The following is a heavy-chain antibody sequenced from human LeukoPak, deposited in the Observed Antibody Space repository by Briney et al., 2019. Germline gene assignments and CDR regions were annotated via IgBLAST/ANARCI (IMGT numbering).Heavy chain of an antibody. Sequence: SQTLSLICAVYGGSFSGCYWSWIRHPPGKGLEWIGEINHGGSTNYGPSLKSRVTISVEPSKNQFSLKLSSVTAADAAVYYCARGRRYCSGGSGYSYNYYGMDVWGQGTTVTVSS. CDR3: ARGRRYCSGGSGYSYNYYGMDV. V-gene: IGHV4-34*01. CDR2: INHGGST. D-gene: IGHD2-15*01. CDR1: GGSFSGCY. J-gene: IGHJ6*02.